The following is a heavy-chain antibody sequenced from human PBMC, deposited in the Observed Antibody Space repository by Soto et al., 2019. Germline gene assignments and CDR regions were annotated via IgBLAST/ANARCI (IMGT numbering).Heavy chain of an antibody. D-gene: IGHD2-2*02. CDR2: IIPIFGTA. J-gene: IGHJ6*02. V-gene: IGHV1-69*13. CDR1: GGTFSSYA. Sequence: SVKVSFKASGGTFSSYAISWVRQAPGQGLEWMGGIIPIFGTANYAQKFQGRVTITADESTSTAYMELSSLRSEDTAVYYCARDPGDCSSTSCYTGEYYYYYGMDVWGQGTTVTVSS. CDR3: ARDPGDCSSTSCYTGEYYYYYGMDV.